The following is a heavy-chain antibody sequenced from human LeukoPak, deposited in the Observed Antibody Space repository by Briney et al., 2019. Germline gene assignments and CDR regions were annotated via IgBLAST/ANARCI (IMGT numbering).Heavy chain of an antibody. CDR2: ISNSGSFI. Sequence: GGSLRLSCVASGFTFSSYEMNWVRQAPGKGLEWVSYISNSGSFIYYADSVKGRFTISRDNAKNSLYLQMNSLRGDDTAVYYCAGERGGYGFYWGQGTLVTVSS. J-gene: IGHJ4*02. D-gene: IGHD5-12*01. CDR3: AGERGGYGFY. CDR1: GFTFSSYE. V-gene: IGHV3-48*03.